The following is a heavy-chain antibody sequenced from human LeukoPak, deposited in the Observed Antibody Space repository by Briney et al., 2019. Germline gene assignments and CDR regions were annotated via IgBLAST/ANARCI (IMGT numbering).Heavy chain of an antibody. J-gene: IGHJ4*02. V-gene: IGHV4-30-2*01. D-gene: IGHD3-22*01. Sequence: SETLSLTCTVSGGSISSYSWSWIRQPPGKGLEWIGYIYHSGSTYYNPSLKSRVTISVDRSKNQFSLKLSSVTAADTAVYYCAREGPDSSGYYSSYWGQGTLVTVSS. CDR2: IYHSGST. CDR1: GGSISSYS. CDR3: AREGPDSSGYYSSY.